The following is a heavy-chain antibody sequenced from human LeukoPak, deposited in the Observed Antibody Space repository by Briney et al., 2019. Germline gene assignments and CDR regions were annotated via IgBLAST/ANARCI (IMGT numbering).Heavy chain of an antibody. V-gene: IGHV1-8*01. CDR1: GYTFTNYD. CDR2: MNPNSGNT. J-gene: IGHJ4*02. Sequence: GASVKVSCKASGYTFTNYDINWVRQATGQGLEWMGWMNPNSGNTGYAQKLQGRVSMTRNTSISTAYMELSSLRSEDTAVYYCARDIFSSSRGRDYWGQGTLVTVSS. CDR3: ARDIFSSSRGRDY. D-gene: IGHD6-13*01.